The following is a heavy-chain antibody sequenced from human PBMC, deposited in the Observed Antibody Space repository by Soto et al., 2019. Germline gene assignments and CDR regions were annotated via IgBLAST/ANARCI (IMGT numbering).Heavy chain of an antibody. D-gene: IGHD3-3*01. CDR3: ARIPYYDFWSGYRRAYYYYGMDV. CDR2: IYYSGST. V-gene: IGHV4-59*01. Sequence: PSETLSLTCTVSGGSISSYYWSWIRQPPGKGLEWIGYIYYSGSTNYYPSLKSRVTISVDTSKNQFSLKLSSVTAADTAVYYCARIPYYDFWSGYRRAYYYYGMDVWGQGTTVTV. J-gene: IGHJ6*02. CDR1: GGSISSYY.